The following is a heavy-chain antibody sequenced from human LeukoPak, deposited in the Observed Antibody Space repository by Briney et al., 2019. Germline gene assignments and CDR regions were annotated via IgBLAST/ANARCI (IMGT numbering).Heavy chain of an antibody. J-gene: IGHJ5*02. CDR2: ISGSGGGT. CDR1: GFTFSSYA. D-gene: IGHD4-11*01. CDR3: AKGLQGYSSSWFDP. V-gene: IGHV3-23*01. Sequence: GGSLRLSCAASGFTFSSYAMSWVRQAPGKGLEWVSGISGSGGGTYYADSVKGRFTISRDNSKNTLYLQMNSLRAEDTAVYYCAKGLQGYSSSWFDPWGQGTLVTVSS.